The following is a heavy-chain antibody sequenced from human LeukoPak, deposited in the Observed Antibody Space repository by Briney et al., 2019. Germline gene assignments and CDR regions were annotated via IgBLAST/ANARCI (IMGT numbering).Heavy chain of an antibody. D-gene: IGHD6-19*01. V-gene: IGHV3-53*04. CDR1: GFTVSSNY. CDR3: ATTDRYSSGWNLDY. CDR2: IYSGGST. J-gene: IGHJ4*02. Sequence: GGSLRLSCAASGFTVSSNYMSWVRQAPGKGLEWVSVIYSGGSTDYADSVKGRFTISRHNSKNTLYPQMNSLRAEDTAVYYCATTDRYSSGWNLDYWGQGTLVTVSP.